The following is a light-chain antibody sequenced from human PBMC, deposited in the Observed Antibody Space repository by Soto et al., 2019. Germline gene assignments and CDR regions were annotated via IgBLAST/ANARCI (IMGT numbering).Light chain of an antibody. CDR1: QTISSW. J-gene: IGKJ5*01. Sequence: DIQMTQSPSTLSGYVGDRVTITCRASQTISSWLAWYQQKPGKAPKLLIYKASTLKSGVPSRFSGSGSGTEFTLTISSLQPDDFAPYYCQQYNSDRPITFGQGTRLEIK. CDR2: KAS. V-gene: IGKV1-5*03. CDR3: QQYNSDRPIT.